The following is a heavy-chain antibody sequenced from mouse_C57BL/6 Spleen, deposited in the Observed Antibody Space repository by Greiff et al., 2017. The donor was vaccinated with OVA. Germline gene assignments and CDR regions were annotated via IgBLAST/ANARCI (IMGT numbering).Heavy chain of an antibody. CDR3: ARGYYSNYDDDY. D-gene: IGHD2-5*01. Sequence: VQLQESGAELVKPGASVKISCKASGYAFRSYWMNWVKQRPGKGLEWIGQIYPGDGANNYNGKFKGKATLTADKSSSTAYMQLSSLTSEDSAVYVCARGYYSNYDDDYWGQGTTLTVSS. J-gene: IGHJ2*01. CDR2: IYPGDGAN. CDR1: GYAFRSYW. V-gene: IGHV1-80*01.